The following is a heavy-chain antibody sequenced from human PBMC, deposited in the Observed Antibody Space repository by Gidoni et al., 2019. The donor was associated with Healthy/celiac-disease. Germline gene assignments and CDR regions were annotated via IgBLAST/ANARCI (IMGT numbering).Heavy chain of an antibody. CDR3: ATNVQHAYCGGDCYSYWYFDL. Sequence: QVQLQESGPGLVKPSQTLSLTCTVSGGSISSGDYYWSWIRQPPGKGLEWIGYIYYSGSTYYNPSLKSRVTISVDTSKNQFSLKLSSVTAADTAVYYCATNVQHAYCGGDCYSYWYFDLWGRGTLVTVSS. CDR1: GGSISSGDYY. V-gene: IGHV4-30-4*01. J-gene: IGHJ2*01. CDR2: IYYSGST. D-gene: IGHD2-21*01.